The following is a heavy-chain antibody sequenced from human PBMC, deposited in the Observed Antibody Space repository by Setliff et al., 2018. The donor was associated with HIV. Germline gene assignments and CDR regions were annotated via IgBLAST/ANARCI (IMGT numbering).Heavy chain of an antibody. Sequence: LSLTCTVSGGSVSTISYSWGWIRQPPGKGLEWIGSIYYSGSTSYNPSLKSQVTISVDTSKNQFSLRVNSVTAADTAVYYCARQRKLNTAMAYDFDYWGQGTLVTVSS. V-gene: IGHV4-39*01. CDR2: IYYSGST. CDR3: ARQRKLNTAMAYDFDY. CDR1: GGSVSTISYS. J-gene: IGHJ4*02. D-gene: IGHD5-18*01.